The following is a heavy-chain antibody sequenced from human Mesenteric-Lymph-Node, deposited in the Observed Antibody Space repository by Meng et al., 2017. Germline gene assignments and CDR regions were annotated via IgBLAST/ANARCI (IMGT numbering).Heavy chain of an antibody. J-gene: IGHJ4*02. CDR3: ARDPDRYSGYDPFDY. D-gene: IGHD5-12*01. CDR1: GGSISSSSYY. CDR2: IYYSGST. V-gene: IGHV4-39*07. Sequence: SETLSLTCTVSGGSISSSSYYWGWIRQPPGKGLKWIGSIYYSGSTYYNPSLKSRVTISVDTSKNQFSLQLNSVTPEDTAVYYCARDPDRYSGYDPFDYWGQGTLVNVAS.